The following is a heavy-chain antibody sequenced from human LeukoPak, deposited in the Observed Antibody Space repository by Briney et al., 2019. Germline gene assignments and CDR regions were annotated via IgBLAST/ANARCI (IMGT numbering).Heavy chain of an antibody. J-gene: IGHJ4*02. CDR1: GFSIKIYE. D-gene: IGHD5-12*01. CDR2: ISSRGTTM. CDR3: ARENVNGYHSFDF. Sequence: GGSLRHSCEASGFSIKIYEINWVRQAPGKALEWVSYISSRGTTMYYADSVKGRFTVSRDNAENSVYLQMNSVKAEDTAVYYCARENVNGYHSFDFWGQGTLVAVSS. V-gene: IGHV3-48*03.